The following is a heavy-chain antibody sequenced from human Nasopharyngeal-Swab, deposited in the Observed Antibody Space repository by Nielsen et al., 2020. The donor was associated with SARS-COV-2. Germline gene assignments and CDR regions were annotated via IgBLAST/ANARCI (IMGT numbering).Heavy chain of an antibody. D-gene: IGHD3-3*01. CDR1: GDSVSSNSAA. J-gene: IGHJ4*02. V-gene: IGHV6-1*01. CDR2: TYYRSKWYN. Sequence: SQTLSLTCAISGDSVSSNSAAWNWIRQSPSRGLEWLGRTYYRSKWYNDYAVSVTSRITINPDTSKNQFSLQLNSVTPEDTAVYYCAREFRRVTIFGVVFRGFDYWGQGTLVTVSS. CDR3: AREFRRVTIFGVVFRGFDY.